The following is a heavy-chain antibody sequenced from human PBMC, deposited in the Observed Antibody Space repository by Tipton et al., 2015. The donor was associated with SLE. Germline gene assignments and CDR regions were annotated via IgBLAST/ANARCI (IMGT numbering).Heavy chain of an antibody. CDR2: ISYDGSNK. D-gene: IGHD6-19*01. Sequence: LSLTCAASGFTFSSYAMHWVRQAPGKGLEWVAVISYDGSNKYYADSVKGRFTISRDNSKNTLYLQMNSLRAEDTAVYYCARDKRWLVTFDYWGQGTLVTVSS. CDR3: ARDKRWLVTFDY. V-gene: IGHV3-30*04. J-gene: IGHJ4*02. CDR1: GFTFSSYA.